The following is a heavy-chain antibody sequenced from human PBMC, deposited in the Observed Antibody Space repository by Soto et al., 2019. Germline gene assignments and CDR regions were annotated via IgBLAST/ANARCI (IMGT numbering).Heavy chain of an antibody. CDR2: IYYSGST. D-gene: IGHD1-26*01. V-gene: IGHV4-59*01. CDR1: GGSISSYY. J-gene: IGHJ4*02. Sequence: QVQLQESGPGLVKPSETLSLTCTVSGGSISSYYWSWIRQPPGKGLEWIGYIYYSGSTNYNPSLKSRVTISVDTSKNQFSLKLSSVTAADTAVYYCACRLGATEGYVSCWGQGTLVTVSS. CDR3: ACRLGATEGYVSC.